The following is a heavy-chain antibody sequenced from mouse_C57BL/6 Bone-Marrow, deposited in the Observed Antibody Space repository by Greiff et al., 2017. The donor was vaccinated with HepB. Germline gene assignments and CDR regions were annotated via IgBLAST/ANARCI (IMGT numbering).Heavy chain of an antibody. V-gene: IGHV1-18*01. D-gene: IGHD1-1*02. J-gene: IGHJ3*01. CDR1: GYTFTDYN. CDR3: ARIDWYWFAY. Sequence: DVKLQESGPELVKPGASVKIPCKASGYTFTDYNMDWVKQSHGKSLEWIGDINPNNGGTIYNQKFKGKATLTVDKSSSTAYMELRSLTSEDTAVYYCARIDWYWFAYWGQGTLVTVSA. CDR2: INPNNGGT.